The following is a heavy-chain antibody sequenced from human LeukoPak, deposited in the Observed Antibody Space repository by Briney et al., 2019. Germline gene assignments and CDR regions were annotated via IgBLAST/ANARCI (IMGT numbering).Heavy chain of an antibody. D-gene: IGHD1-26*01. Sequence: GGSLRLSCAAPGFTFSSYSMNWVRQAPGKGLEWVSSISSSSSYIYYADSVKGRFTISRDNAKNSLYLQMNSLRAEDTAVYYCARDMGGSYYGNAFDIWGQGTMVTVSS. J-gene: IGHJ3*02. CDR1: GFTFSSYS. CDR2: ISSSSSYI. V-gene: IGHV3-21*04. CDR3: ARDMGGSYYGNAFDI.